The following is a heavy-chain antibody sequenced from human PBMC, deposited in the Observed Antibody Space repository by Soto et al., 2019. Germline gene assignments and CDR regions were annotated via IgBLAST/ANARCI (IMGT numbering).Heavy chain of an antibody. CDR3: ARGGSSSDNGMDV. J-gene: IGHJ6*02. Sequence: EVQLEESGGGLVQPGGSLRLSCAASGFTFSRYTMNWVRQTPGKGLERVSYISSGSLSIYYADSVKGRFTVSRDNAKNSLFLQMNSLRDEDTAVYYCARGGSSSDNGMDVWGQGTTVTVSS. CDR1: GFTFSRYT. D-gene: IGHD3-16*01. V-gene: IGHV3-48*02. CDR2: ISSGSLSI.